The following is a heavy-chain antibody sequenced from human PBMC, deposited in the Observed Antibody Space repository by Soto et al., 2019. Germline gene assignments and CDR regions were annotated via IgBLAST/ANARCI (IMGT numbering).Heavy chain of an antibody. CDR3: TRDGLPFDILTTEGGESWFDP. D-gene: IGHD3-9*01. V-gene: IGHV3-49*03. Sequence: GGSLRLSCTASGFTFGDYAMSWFRQAPGKGLEWVGFIRSKAYGGTTEYAASVKGRFTISRDDSKSIAYLQMNSLKTEDTAVYYCTRDGLPFDILTTEGGESWFDPWGQGTLVTVSS. CDR1: GFTFGDYA. J-gene: IGHJ5*02. CDR2: IRSKAYGGTT.